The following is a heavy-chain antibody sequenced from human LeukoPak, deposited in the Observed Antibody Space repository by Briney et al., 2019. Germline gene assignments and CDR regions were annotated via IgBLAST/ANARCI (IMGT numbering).Heavy chain of an antibody. Sequence: SETLSLTCAVSGGSISSSDWWSWVRQPPGKGLEWIGEIYHSGSTSYNPSLKSRVTISVDKSKNQFSLKLSSVTAADTAVYYCATRGYYDSSGYLRDYWGQGTLVTVSS. CDR2: IYHSGST. D-gene: IGHD3-22*01. CDR3: ATRGYYDSSGYLRDY. J-gene: IGHJ4*02. CDR1: GGSISSSDW. V-gene: IGHV4-4*02.